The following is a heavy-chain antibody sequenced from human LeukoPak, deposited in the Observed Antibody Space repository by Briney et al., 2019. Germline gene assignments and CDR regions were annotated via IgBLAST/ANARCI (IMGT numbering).Heavy chain of an antibody. V-gene: IGHV6-1*01. CDR3: ARALGVLWDY. J-gene: IGHJ4*02. Sequence: LPLTCLIYVDSVPSKLATWLWIGQSPSRGGEWLGRTYYWSKWSQHYPLSVNSRFTINPHASKNHFSLQLRFETPEDTALYFCARALGVLWDYWGEGTLVTVCS. D-gene: IGHD2-8*01. CDR2: TYYWSKWSQ. CDR1: VDSVPSKLAT.